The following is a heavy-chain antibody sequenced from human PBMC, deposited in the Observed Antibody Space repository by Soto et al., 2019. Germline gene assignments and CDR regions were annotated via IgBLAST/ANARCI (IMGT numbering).Heavy chain of an antibody. Sequence: SETLSLTCTVSGGSISSYYWSWIRQPPGKGLEWIGYIYYSGSTNYNPSLKSRVTISVDTSKNQFSLKLSSVTAADTAVYYCARVIAARRNPNPQDYYYYMAVWGKGTTVTVSS. J-gene: IGHJ6*03. CDR1: GGSISSYY. D-gene: IGHD6-6*01. V-gene: IGHV4-59*01. CDR2: IYYSGST. CDR3: ARVIAARRNPNPQDYYYYMAV.